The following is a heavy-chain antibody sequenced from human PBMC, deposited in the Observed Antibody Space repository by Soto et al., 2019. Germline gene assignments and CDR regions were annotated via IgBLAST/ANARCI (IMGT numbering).Heavy chain of an antibody. CDR1: GFTFSDYY. V-gene: IGHV3-11*05. D-gene: IGHD6-19*01. J-gene: IGHJ4*02. Sequence: QVQLVESGGGLVKPGGSLRLSCAASGFTFSDYYMSWIRQAPGKGLEWVSYITSSSSYTNYADSVKGRFIISRDNAKNSLDLQMNSLRAEDTAVYYCARVSTYSSGWYQDYWGQGTLVTVSS. CDR3: ARVSTYSSGWYQDY. CDR2: ITSSSSYT.